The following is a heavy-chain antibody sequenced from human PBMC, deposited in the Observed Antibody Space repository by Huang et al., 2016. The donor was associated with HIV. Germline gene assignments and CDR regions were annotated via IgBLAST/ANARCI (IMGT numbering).Heavy chain of an antibody. J-gene: IGHJ3*02. CDR3: VRCPGYYFEPSRYFDAFDI. CDR1: GGTFTGYF. CDR2: SKHGGTP. V-gene: IGHV4-34*02. D-gene: IGHD3-22*01. Sequence: VQLQQWGASLLKPSETLSLTCAVSGGTFTGYFWGWVRQAPGKGLEWIAESKHGGTPSDNPARKSRVGSSVDVSNNQFSLSLKSVTAADTAVYFCVRCPGYYFEPSRYFDAFDIWGPGTMVTVS.